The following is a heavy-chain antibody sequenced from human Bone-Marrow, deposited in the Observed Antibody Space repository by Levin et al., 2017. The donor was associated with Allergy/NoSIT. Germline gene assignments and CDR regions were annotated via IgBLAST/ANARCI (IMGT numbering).Heavy chain of an antibody. Sequence: GESLKISCKASGYSFTSYAMHWVRQVPGQRPEWMGWINTGYGNTETSQEFQGRISITMDTSATTAYLELSSLRSEDTAVYYCATGYCKSATCYHFDFWGQGSLVTVSS. D-gene: IGHD2-2*01. CDR3: ATGYCKSATCYHFDF. CDR2: INTGYGNT. V-gene: IGHV1-3*04. CDR1: GYSFTSYA. J-gene: IGHJ4*02.